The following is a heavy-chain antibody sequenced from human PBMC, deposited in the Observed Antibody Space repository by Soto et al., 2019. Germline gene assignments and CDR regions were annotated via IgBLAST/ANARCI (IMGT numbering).Heavy chain of an antibody. CDR3: AREVFYDYVWGSYENWFDP. J-gene: IGHJ5*02. V-gene: IGHV1-2*04. D-gene: IGHD3-16*01. CDR1: GYTFNGKY. Sequence: TSVKPSSKDSGYTFNGKYLQSLRHSQGQGLEWMGWINPNSGGTNYAQKFQGWVTMTRDTSISTAYMELSRLRSDDTAVYYCAREVFYDYVWGSYENWFDPWGQGTLVTVSS. CDR2: INPNSGGT.